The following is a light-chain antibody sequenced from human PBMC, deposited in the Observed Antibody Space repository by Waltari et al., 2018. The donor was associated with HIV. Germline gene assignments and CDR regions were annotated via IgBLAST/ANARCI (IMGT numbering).Light chain of an antibody. J-gene: IGLJ2*01. CDR1: RSNIGNNA. CDR3: AACDDSLNGVV. V-gene: IGLV1-36*01. CDR2: YDD. Sequence: QSVLTQPPSVSEAPRQRVTISCSGRRSNIGNNAVNWYQQLPGKPPKLLIYYDDLLASGVSDRFSGSKSGTSAALAISGLQSEDESDYYCAACDDSLNGVVFGGGTKLTVL.